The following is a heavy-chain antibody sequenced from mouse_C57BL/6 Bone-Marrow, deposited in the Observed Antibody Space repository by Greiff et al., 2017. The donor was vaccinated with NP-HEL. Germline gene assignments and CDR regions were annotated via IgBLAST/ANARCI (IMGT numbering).Heavy chain of an antibody. Sequence: VQLQQSDAELVKPGASVKISCKVSGYTFTDHTIHWMKQRPEQGLEWIGYIYPRDGSTKYNEKFKGKATLTVDKSSSTAYMELRSLTSEDTAVYDCARASFYDYDACFDYWGQGTTLTVSS. CDR2: IYPRDGST. CDR1: GYTFTDHT. D-gene: IGHD2-4*01. J-gene: IGHJ2*01. CDR3: ARASFYDYDACFDY. V-gene: IGHV1-78*01.